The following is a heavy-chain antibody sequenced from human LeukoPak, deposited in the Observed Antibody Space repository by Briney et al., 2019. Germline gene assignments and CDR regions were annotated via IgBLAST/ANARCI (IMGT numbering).Heavy chain of an antibody. CDR1: GGSFSGYY. CDR2: INHSGST. Sequence: SETLSLTCAVYGGSFSGYYWSWIRQPPGKGLEWIGEINHSGSTNYNPSLKSRVTISVDTSKNQFSLKLSSVTAADTAVYYCARARYCSSTSCPHAPYYYYYYGMGVWGQGTTVTVSS. J-gene: IGHJ6*02. V-gene: IGHV4-34*01. CDR3: ARARYCSSTSCPHAPYYYYYYGMGV. D-gene: IGHD2-2*01.